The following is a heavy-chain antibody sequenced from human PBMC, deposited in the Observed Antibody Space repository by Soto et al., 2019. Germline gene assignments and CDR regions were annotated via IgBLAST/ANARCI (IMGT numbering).Heavy chain of an antibody. CDR2: LVVGSGNT. CDR1: GFMFTSSA. Sequence: QMQVVQSGPEVKKPGTSVKVSCKTSGFMFTSSAVQWVRQVRGQRLEWIGWLVVGSGNTHYAQHFQERVTLTRDMSTVTAYMELSSLRSEDTAVYYCAAVPVLRFLKWLPAYFDYWGQGTLVTVSS. V-gene: IGHV1-58*01. D-gene: IGHD3-3*01. J-gene: IGHJ4*02. CDR3: AAVPVLRFLKWLPAYFDY.